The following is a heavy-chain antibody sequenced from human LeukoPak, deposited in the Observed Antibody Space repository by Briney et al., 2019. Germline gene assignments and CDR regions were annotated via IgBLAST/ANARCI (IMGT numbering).Heavy chain of an antibody. J-gene: IGHJ6*04. D-gene: IGHD3-9*01. CDR1: GFTFSSYA. V-gene: IGHV3-30*04. Sequence: GGSLRLSCAASGFTFSSYAMSWVRQAPGKGLEWVAVISYDGSNKYYADSVKGRFTISRDNSKNTLYLQMNSLRAEDTAVYYCARVDILTGYYGNGMDVWGKGTTVTVSS. CDR3: ARVDILTGYYGNGMDV. CDR2: ISYDGSNK.